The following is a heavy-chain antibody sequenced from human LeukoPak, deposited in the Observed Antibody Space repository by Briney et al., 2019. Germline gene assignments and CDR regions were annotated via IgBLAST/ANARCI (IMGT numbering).Heavy chain of an antibody. CDR1: GGTFSSYA. J-gene: IGHJ3*02. Sequence: SVKVSCKASGGTFSSYAISWVRQAPGQGLEWMGRIIPILGIANYAQKFQGRVTITADKSTSTAYMELSSLRSEDAAVYYCARGIDDILTGDAFDIWGQGTMVTVSS. CDR2: IIPILGIA. CDR3: ARGIDDILTGDAFDI. D-gene: IGHD3-9*01. V-gene: IGHV1-69*04.